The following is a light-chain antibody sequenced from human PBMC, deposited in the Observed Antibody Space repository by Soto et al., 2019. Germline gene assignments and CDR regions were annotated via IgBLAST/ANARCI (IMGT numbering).Light chain of an antibody. CDR3: SSYTSSSTLVV. J-gene: IGLJ2*01. V-gene: IGLV2-14*01. Sequence: QSALTQPASVSGSPGQSITISCTGTGSDVGGYNYVSWYQQHPGKAPKFMIYEVSNRPSGVSNRFSGSKSGNTASLTISGLQAEDEADYYCSSYTSSSTLVVFGGGTKLTVL. CDR2: EVS. CDR1: GSDVGGYNY.